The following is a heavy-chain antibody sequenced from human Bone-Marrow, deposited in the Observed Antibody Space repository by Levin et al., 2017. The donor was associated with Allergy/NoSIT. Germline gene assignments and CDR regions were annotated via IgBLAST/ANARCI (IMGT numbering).Heavy chain of an antibody. D-gene: IGHD6-19*01. CDR3: ARNGRSTGWGGIYNYYGLDV. J-gene: IGHJ6*02. CDR2: IKDDGSEK. Sequence: LAGGSLRLSCIVSGFTFNDHWMTWVRQAPGKGLEWVASIKDDGSEKYYVDSVKGRFTISRDHAKNSLYLQLTSLGADDTAVYYCARNGRSTGWGGIYNYYGLDVWGQGTTGRVSS. V-gene: IGHV3-7*01. CDR1: GFTFNDHW.